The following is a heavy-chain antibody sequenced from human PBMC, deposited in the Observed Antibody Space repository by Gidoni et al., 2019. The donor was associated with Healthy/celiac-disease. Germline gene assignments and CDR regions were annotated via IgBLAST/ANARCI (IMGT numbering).Heavy chain of an antibody. CDR1: GGSISSGGSY. J-gene: IGHJ3*02. Sequence: QVQLQESGPGLVKPSQTLSLTCTVSGGSISSGGSYWSWIRQHPGKGLEWIGYIYYSGSTYYNPSLKSRVTISVDTSKNQFSLKLSSVTAADTAVYYCARDGGRYCGGDCYSRDDAFDIWGQGTMVTVSS. D-gene: IGHD2-21*02. CDR2: IYYSGST. V-gene: IGHV4-31*03. CDR3: ARDGGRYCGGDCYSRDDAFDI.